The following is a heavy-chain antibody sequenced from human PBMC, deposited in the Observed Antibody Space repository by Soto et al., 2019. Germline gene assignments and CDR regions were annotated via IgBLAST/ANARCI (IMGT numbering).Heavy chain of an antibody. J-gene: IGHJ3*01. V-gene: IGHV3-30*18. CDR3: AKVKLLWFGELLSDNDHAFDV. CDR2: ISYDGSNK. D-gene: IGHD3-10*01. CDR1: GFTFSSYG. Sequence: GGSLRLSCAASGFTFSSYGMHWVRQAPGKGLEWVAVISYDGSNKYYADSVKGRFTISRDNSKNTLYLQMNSLRAEDTAVYYCAKVKLLWFGELLSDNDHAFDVWGQGTMVTVSS.